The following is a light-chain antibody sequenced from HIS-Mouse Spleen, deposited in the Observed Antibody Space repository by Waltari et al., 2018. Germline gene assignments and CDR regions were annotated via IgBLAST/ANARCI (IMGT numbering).Light chain of an antibody. Sequence: DIQMTQSPSSVSASVGDRVTITCRASPGISSWLAWYQQKPGKAPKLLIYAASSLQSGVPSRFSGSGSGTDFTLTISSLQPEDFATYYCQQANSFPPVSWTFGQGTKVEIK. CDR2: AAS. J-gene: IGKJ1*01. CDR1: PGISSW. CDR3: QQANSFPPVSWT. V-gene: IGKV1-12*01.